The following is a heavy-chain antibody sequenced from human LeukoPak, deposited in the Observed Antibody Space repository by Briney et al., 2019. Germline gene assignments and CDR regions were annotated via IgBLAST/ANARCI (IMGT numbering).Heavy chain of an antibody. Sequence: FETPPLTCAVYGGSFSGYYWSWIRQPPGKGLEWIGEINQSGSTNYNPSLKSRVTVSVDTSKNQFSLKLSSVTAADTAVYYCARKKNHYYHSNSQAASTFDYGGQATVATVSS. D-gene: IGHD3-22*01. CDR3: ARKKNHYYHSNSQAASTFDY. CDR1: GGSFSGYY. CDR2: INQSGST. J-gene: IGHJ4*02. V-gene: IGHV4-34*01.